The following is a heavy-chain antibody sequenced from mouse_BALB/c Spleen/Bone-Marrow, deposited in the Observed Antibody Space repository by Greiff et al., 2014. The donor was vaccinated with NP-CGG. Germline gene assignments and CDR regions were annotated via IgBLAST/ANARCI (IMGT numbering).Heavy chain of an antibody. CDR3: TTLARNYFDY. D-gene: IGHD3-1*01. Sequence: EVQLQQSGTVLARPGASVKMSCKASGYTFTSYWMHWVKQRPGQGLEWIGTIYPGKSDTTYNQKFKGKAKLTAVTSTSTAYMELSSLTNGDSAVYYCTTLARNYFDYWGQGTTLTVSS. CDR2: IYPGKSDT. CDR1: GYTFTSYW. J-gene: IGHJ2*01. V-gene: IGHV1-5*01.